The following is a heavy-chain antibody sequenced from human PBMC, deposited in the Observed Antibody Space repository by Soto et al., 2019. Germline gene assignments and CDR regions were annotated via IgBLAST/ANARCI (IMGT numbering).Heavy chain of an antibody. CDR1: GFSLSNARMG. J-gene: IGHJ4*02. V-gene: IGHV2-26*01. D-gene: IGHD2-2*01. CDR2: VFSNDEN. CDR3: ARLYCSSTSCLGTYYCDC. Sequence: QVTLKESGPVLVKPTETLTLTCTVSGFSLSNARMGVSWIRQPPGKALEWLAHVFSNDENSYITSLKSRLTISKDTSKSQVVLTMTNMDPVDTATYYCARLYCSSTSCLGTYYCDCWGLGTLVTGSS.